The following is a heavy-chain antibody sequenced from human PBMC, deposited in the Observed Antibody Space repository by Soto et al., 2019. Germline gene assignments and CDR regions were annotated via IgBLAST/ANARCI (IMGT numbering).Heavy chain of an antibody. CDR1: GAALNIGNNY. D-gene: IGHD2-21*01. CDR3: ARLRIATNNYKWFDP. V-gene: IGHV4-31*03. Sequence: PSDTLSLTSRVSGAALNIGNNYWSWIRQVPGKGLEWIGHIYVTGAVDYNPSLRDRITISQDTSERQFSLNLRLVTAADTAVYYCARLRIATNNYKWFDPWGQGTPVTVSS. CDR2: IYVTGAV. J-gene: IGHJ5*02.